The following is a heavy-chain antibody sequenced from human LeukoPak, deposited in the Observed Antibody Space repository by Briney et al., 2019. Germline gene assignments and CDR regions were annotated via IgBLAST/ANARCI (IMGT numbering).Heavy chain of an antibody. J-gene: IGHJ4*02. Sequence: GSLRLSCAASGFTFSTNSMNWVRQAPGKGLEWVASIRSSGTYIYYPESLKGRFAVSRDNAKNSVYLQMNSLRAEDTAVYYCARDVARDISCYTDWGQGTLVTVSS. D-gene: IGHD2-2*02. CDR2: IRSSGTYI. V-gene: IGHV3-21*01. CDR3: ARDVARDISCYTD. CDR1: GFTFSTNS.